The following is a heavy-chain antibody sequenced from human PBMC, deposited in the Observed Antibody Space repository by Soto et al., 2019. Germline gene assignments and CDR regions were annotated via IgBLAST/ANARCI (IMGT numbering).Heavy chain of an antibody. D-gene: IGHD6-13*01. V-gene: IGHV3-30*18. CDR2: ISYDGSNK. Sequence: QVQLVESGGGVVQPGRSLRLSCAASGFTFSNYGMHWVRQAPGKGLEWVAVISYDGSNKGYADSVKGRFTISRDNSKNTLHLQMNSLRAEDTAVFYCAKSYSSSWPYFRSYGMDVWGQGTTVTVSS. J-gene: IGHJ6*02. CDR3: AKSYSSSWPYFRSYGMDV. CDR1: GFTFSNYG.